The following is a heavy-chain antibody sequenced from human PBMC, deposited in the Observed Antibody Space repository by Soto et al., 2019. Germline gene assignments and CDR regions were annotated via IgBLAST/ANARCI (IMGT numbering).Heavy chain of an antibody. D-gene: IGHD4-4*01. CDR3: ARETVTGDAFDI. CDR2: IYHSGST. J-gene: IGHJ3*02. V-gene: IGHV4-30-2*01. Sequence: SETLSLTCAVSGGSISSGGYSWSWIRQPPGKGLEWIEYIYHSGSTYYNPSLKSRVTISVDRSKNQFSLKLSSVTAADTAVYYCARETVTGDAFDIWGQGTMVTVSS. CDR1: GGSISSGGYS.